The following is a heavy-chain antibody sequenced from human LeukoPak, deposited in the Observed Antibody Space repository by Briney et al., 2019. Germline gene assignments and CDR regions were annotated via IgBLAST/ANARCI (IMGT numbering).Heavy chain of an antibody. D-gene: IGHD6-6*01. J-gene: IGHJ5*02. CDR3: ARDVGTSSNWYDP. V-gene: IGHV3-11*04. Sequence: GGSLGLSCAASGFTFSDYYMSWIRQAPGKGLEWVSYISTGGSTIYYADSVRGRFTISRDNTKNSLFLQMNSLRVEDTAIYYCARDVGTSSNWYDPWGQGTLVTVSS. CDR2: ISTGGSTI. CDR1: GFTFSDYY.